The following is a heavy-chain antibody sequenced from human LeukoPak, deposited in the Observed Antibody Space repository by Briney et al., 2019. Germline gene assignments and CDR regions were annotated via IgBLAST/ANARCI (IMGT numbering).Heavy chain of an antibody. J-gene: IGHJ4*02. CDR2: ISYDGSNK. V-gene: IGHV3-30*04. CDR3: ARSVILAETARYCSGGRCYARFDY. Sequence: GGSLRLSCAASGFTFRSYPVHGVRQAPGKGLEWVAVISYDGSNKYYADSVKGRFTIPRDNSKNTLYLQMNSLRAEDTAVYYRARSVILAETARYCSGGRCYARFDYWGQGTLVTVSS. CDR1: GFTFRSYP. D-gene: IGHD2-15*01.